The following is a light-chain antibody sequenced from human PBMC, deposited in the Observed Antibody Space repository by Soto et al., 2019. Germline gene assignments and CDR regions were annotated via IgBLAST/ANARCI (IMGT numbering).Light chain of an antibody. CDR2: GAS. J-gene: IGKJ1*01. CDR1: QSVSSN. Sequence: EIVVTQSPSTLSVSPWERATLSCMASQSVSSNLAWYQQKPGQAPRLLIYGASTRATGIPARFSGSGSGTEFTLTISSLQSEDFAVYYCQQYNNWPPWTFGQGTKVDIK. CDR3: QQYNNWPPWT. V-gene: IGKV3-15*01.